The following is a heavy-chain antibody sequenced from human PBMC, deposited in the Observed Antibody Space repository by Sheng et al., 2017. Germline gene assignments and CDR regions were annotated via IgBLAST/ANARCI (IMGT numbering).Heavy chain of an antibody. J-gene: IGHJ4*02. D-gene: IGHD1-26*01. CDR2: ISSSGFTI. CDR3: ARDYYMTESGSYYEGD. V-gene: IGHV3-48*03. CDR1: GFIFSSYE. Sequence: PGGSLRLSCAASGFIFSSYEMNWVRQALGKGLEWISYISSSGFTIDYADSVKGRFTISRDNAKNSLYLQMNSLRVEDTAVYYCARDYYMTESGSYYEGDWGQGTLVTVSS.